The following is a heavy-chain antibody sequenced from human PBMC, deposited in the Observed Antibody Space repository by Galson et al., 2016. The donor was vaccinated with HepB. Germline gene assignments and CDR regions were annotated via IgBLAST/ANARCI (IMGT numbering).Heavy chain of an antibody. CDR1: SGSVSSGGYY. Sequence: SETLSLTCTVSSGSVSSGGYYWSWVRQSPGKGLEWIGYIQNPGSTNYNPSLKGRVTISIDRSMNQFFLELTSVTAADTAVYYCARDEGFYNGMDVWGQGTTVTVSS. CDR3: ARDEGFYNGMDV. V-gene: IGHV4-61*08. D-gene: IGHD2/OR15-2a*01. CDR2: IQNPGST. J-gene: IGHJ6*02.